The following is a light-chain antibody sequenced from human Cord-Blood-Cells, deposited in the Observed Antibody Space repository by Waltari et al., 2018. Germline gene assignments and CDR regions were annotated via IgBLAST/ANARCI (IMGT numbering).Light chain of an antibody. CDR2: GKN. Sequence: SSELTQDPAVSVALGQTVRITCHGDSLRSYYASWYQQKPGQAPVLVIYGKNNRPSGIPDRFPGSISGNTASLTITGAQAEDEADYYCNSRDSSGNHWVFGGGTKLTVL. CDR1: SLRSYY. CDR3: NSRDSSGNHWV. V-gene: IGLV3-19*01. J-gene: IGLJ3*02.